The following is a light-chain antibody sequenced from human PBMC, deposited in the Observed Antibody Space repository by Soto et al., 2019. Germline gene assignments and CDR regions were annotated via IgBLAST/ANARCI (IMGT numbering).Light chain of an antibody. J-gene: IGLJ2*01. CDR1: SSNIGAGYD. CDR3: QSYDISLSVV. V-gene: IGLV1-40*01. CDR2: GNS. Sequence: QSVLTQPPSVSGVPGQRVTISCTGSSSNIGAGYDAHWYHQLPGTAPKLLIYGNSNRPSGVPDRFSGSKSGTSASLAITGLQAEDEADYYCQSYDISLSVVFGGGTQLTVL.